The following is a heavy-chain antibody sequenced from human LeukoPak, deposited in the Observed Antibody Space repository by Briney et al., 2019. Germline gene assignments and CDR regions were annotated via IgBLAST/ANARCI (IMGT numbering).Heavy chain of an antibody. CDR1: GGSISGYY. CDR2: IYYSGST. CDR3: AREGGYCSSTSCYRGWFDP. D-gene: IGHD2-2*02. J-gene: IGHJ5*02. Sequence: SETLSLTCTVSGGSISGYYWSWIRQPPGKGLEWIGYIYYSGSTNYNPSLKSRVTISVDTSKNQFSLKLSSVTAADTAVYYCAREGGYCSSTSCYRGWFDPWGQGTLVTVSS. V-gene: IGHV4-59*01.